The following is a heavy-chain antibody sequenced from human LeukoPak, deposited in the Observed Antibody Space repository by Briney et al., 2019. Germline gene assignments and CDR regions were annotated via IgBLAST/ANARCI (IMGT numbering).Heavy chain of an antibody. CDR2: ISWNSGSI. V-gene: IGHV3-9*01. D-gene: IGHD2-2*01. CDR1: GFTFDDYA. Sequence: GGSLRLSCAASGFTFDDYAMHWVRQAPGKGLEWVSGISWNSGSIGYADSVKGQFTISRDNAKNSLYLQMNSLRAEDTALYYCAKCRGSSTSYAFDIWGQGTMVTVSS. CDR3: AKCRGSSTSYAFDI. J-gene: IGHJ3*02.